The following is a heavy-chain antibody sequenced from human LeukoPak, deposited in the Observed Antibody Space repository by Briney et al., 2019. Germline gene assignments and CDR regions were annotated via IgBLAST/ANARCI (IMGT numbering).Heavy chain of an antibody. CDR1: GGSISSYY. CDR3: ARHQGLSTFDI. D-gene: IGHD3/OR15-3a*01. V-gene: IGHV4-59*08. CDR2: IYYSGST. Sequence: SETLSFTCTVSGGSISSYYWSWIRQPPGKGLEWIGYIYYSGSTNYNPSLKSRVTISVDTSKNQFSLKLSSVTAADTAVYYCARHQGLSTFDIWGQGTMVTVSS. J-gene: IGHJ3*02.